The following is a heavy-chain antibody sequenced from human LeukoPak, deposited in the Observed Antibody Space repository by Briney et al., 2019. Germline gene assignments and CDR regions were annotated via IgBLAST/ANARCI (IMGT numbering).Heavy chain of an antibody. J-gene: IGHJ4*02. V-gene: IGHV3-23*01. CDR2: ISGSGGST. CDR1: GFTFSSYA. Sequence: PGGSLRLSCAASGFTFSSYAMSWVRQAPGKGLEWVSAISGSGGSTYYADSVKGRFTISRDNSKRTLYLQMNSLRVEDTAIYYCARDEGVLLVPSYYFDYWGQGTLVTVSS. D-gene: IGHD3-10*01. CDR3: ARDEGVLLVPSYYFDY.